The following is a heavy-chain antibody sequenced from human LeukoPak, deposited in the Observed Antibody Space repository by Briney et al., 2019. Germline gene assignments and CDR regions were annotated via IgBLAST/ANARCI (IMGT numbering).Heavy chain of an antibody. D-gene: IGHD3-9*01. J-gene: IGHJ4*02. V-gene: IGHV1-24*01. CDR3: ATVRLSYYDILTGYYAHYFDY. CDR1: GYTLTELS. CDR2: FDPEDGET. Sequence: GASVEVSCKVSGYTLTELSIHWVRQAPGKGLEWMGGFDPEDGETIYAQKFQGRVTMTEDTSTDTAYMELSSLRSEDTAVYYCATVRLSYYDILTGYYAHYFDYWGQGTLVTVSS.